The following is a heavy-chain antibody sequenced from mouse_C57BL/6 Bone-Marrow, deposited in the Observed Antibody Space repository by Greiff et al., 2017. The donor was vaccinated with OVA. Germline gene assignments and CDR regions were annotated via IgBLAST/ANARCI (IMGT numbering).Heavy chain of an antibody. Sequence: VQLQQPGAELVKPGASVKLSCKASGYTFTSYWMHWVKQRPGQGLEWIGMIHPNSGSTNYNEKFKSKATLTVDKSSSTAYMQLSSLTSEDSAVYYCARRARLRRVPFAYWGQGTLVTVSA. J-gene: IGHJ3*01. CDR1: GYTFTSYW. CDR2: IHPNSGST. V-gene: IGHV1-64*01. D-gene: IGHD1-1*01. CDR3: ARRARLRRVPFAY.